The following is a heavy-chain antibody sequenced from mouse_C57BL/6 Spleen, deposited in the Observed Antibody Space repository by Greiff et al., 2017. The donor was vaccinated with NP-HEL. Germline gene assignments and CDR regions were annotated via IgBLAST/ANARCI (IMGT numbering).Heavy chain of an antibody. Sequence: VQLQQSGPELVKPGDSVSISCKASGYTFTDYYMNWVKQSHGKSLEWIGDINPNNGGTSYNQKFKGKATLTVDKSSSTAYMELRSLTSEDSAVYYCARHYSKAVYFDYWGQGTTLTVSS. V-gene: IGHV1-26*01. D-gene: IGHD2-5*01. J-gene: IGHJ2*01. CDR3: ARHYSKAVYFDY. CDR1: GYTFTDYY. CDR2: INPNNGGT.